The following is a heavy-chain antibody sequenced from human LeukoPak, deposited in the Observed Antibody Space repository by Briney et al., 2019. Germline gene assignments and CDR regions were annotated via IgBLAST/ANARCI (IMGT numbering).Heavy chain of an antibody. CDR2: IYSGGST. J-gene: IGHJ4*02. CDR1: GFTVSSNY. D-gene: IGHD3-22*01. Sequence: GGSLRLSCAASGFTVSSNYMSWVRQAPGKGLEWVSVIYSGGSTYYADSVKGRFTISRDNSKNTLYLQMNSLRAEDTAVYYCASILLPNYFDYWGQGTLVTVSS. V-gene: IGHV3-66*01. CDR3: ASILLPNYFDY.